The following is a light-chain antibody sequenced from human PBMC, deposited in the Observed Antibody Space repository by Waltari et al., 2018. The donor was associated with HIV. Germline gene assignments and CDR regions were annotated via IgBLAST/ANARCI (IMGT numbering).Light chain of an antibody. J-gene: IGLJ2*01. CDR2: RNN. V-gene: IGLV1-47*01. Sequence: QSVLTQPPSASGTPGPRVTIPCSGSSSTIGSNYVYWYQQLPGTAPKLLIYRNNQRPSGVPDRFSGSKSGTSASLAISGLRSEDEADYYCATWDDSLSVVVFGGGTKLTVL. CDR1: SSTIGSNY. CDR3: ATWDDSLSVVV.